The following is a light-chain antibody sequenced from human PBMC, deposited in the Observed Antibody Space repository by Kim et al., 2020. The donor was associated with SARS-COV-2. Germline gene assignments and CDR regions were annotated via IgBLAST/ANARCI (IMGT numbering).Light chain of an antibody. V-gene: IGKV2-29*02. CDR3: MEGTRLA. CDR2: EVS. CDR1: QRVPQSDGKTY. Sequence: IVMTQTPLSLSVSPGQPASMSCKSSQRVPQSDGKTYLYWYLQKPGQSPQLLMYEVSNRFSGVPDRFSGSGSGTDFTLKISRVEAEDVGVYYCMEGTRLAFGQGTRLEIK. J-gene: IGKJ5*01.